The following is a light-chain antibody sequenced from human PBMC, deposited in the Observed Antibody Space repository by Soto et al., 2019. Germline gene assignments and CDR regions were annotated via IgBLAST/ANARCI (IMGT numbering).Light chain of an antibody. V-gene: IGKV3-20*01. J-gene: IGKJ4*01. Sequence: EIVLTQSPDTLSLSPGERATLSCRASQSVASTYLGWYQRKPGQAPRLLIYGTSSRATGIPDRFSGSGSGTDFTLTISRLEPEDLAVYYCQQYGSSPLTFGGGTKVQIK. CDR3: QQYGSSPLT. CDR2: GTS. CDR1: QSVASTY.